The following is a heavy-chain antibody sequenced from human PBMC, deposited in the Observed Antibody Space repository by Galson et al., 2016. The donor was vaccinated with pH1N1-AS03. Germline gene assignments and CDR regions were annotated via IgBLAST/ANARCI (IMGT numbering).Heavy chain of an antibody. CDR1: GFTFSTCG. CDR2: VSYDATHT. Sequence: SLRLSCAASGFTFSTCGMHWVRQAPGKGLEWVAAVSYDATHTFYADSVKGRFTISRDNANNILYLQMNSLKGEDTAVYYCAKRLDGSVRINYPITHWGQGTLVTVSS. J-gene: IGHJ4*02. CDR3: AKRLDGSVRINYPITH. V-gene: IGHV3-30*18. D-gene: IGHD1-26*01.